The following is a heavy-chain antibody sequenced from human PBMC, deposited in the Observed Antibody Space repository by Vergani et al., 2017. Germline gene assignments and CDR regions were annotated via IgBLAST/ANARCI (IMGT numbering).Heavy chain of an antibody. D-gene: IGHD4-17*01. Sequence: EGQLVESGGGLVEPGGSLRLSRAASGFMFSNYWMNWVRQAPGKGLEWVANIKQDGSEKYYVDSVRGRFTISRDNARNSPYLQMHSLRAEDTAVYHCARPSAPGDYDALDRWRQGRLVTASS. V-gene: IGHV3-7*01. CDR3: ARPSAPGDYDALDR. J-gene: IGHJ3*02. CDR1: GFMFSNYW. CDR2: IKQDGSEK.